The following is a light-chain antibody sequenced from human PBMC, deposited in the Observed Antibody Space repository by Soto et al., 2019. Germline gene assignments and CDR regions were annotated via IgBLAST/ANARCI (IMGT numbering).Light chain of an antibody. Sequence: EIVLTQSPATLSVSPGERAHLSCRASQSVSSSYLAWYQHKPGQAPRLLISGASTGATSIPARFSGSGSGTEFTLTISSLQSEDCAIYYCQQYHTWPITFGGGTKVDIK. CDR3: QQYHTWPIT. V-gene: IGKV3-15*01. CDR1: QSVSSS. J-gene: IGKJ4*01. CDR2: GAS.